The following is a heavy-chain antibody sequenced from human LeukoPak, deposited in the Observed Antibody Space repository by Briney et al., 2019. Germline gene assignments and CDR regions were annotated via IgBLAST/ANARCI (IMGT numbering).Heavy chain of an antibody. D-gene: IGHD3-3*01. J-gene: IGHJ4*02. CDR1: GGSISSGGYS. CDR2: IYHSGST. CDR3: ARLGSYFWSGYRPNDY. Sequence: PSQTLSLTCAVSGGSISSGGYSWSWIRQPPGKGLEWIGYIYHSGSTYYNPSLKSRVTISVDRSKNQFSLKLSSVTAADTAVYYCARLGSYFWSGYRPNDYWGQGTLVTVSS. V-gene: IGHV4-30-2*01.